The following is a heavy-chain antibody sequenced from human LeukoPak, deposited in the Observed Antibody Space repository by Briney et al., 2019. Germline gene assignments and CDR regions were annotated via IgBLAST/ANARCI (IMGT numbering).Heavy chain of an antibody. J-gene: IGHJ6*03. V-gene: IGHV4-34*01. CDR1: GGSFSGYY. CDR2: INHSGST. D-gene: IGHD3-9*01. CDR3: ARPHRRTYYDILTGYYKAWYYYYYMDV. Sequence: SETLSLTCAVYGGSFSGYYWSWIRQPPGKGLEWIGEINHSGSTNYNPSLKSRVTISVDTSKNQFSLKLSSVTAADTAVYYCARPHRRTYYDILTGYYKAWYYYYYMDVWGKGTTVTISS.